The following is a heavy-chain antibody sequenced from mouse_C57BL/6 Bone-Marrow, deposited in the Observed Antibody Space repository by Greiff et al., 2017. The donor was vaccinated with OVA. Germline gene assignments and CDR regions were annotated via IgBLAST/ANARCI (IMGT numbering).Heavy chain of an antibody. CDR3: AREGMMVTTFYYYAMDY. Sequence: QVQLQQPGAELVKPGASVKLSCKASGYTFTSYWMHWVKQRPGQGLEWIGMIHPNSGSTNYNEKFKSKATLTVDKSSSTAYMQLSSLTSEDSAVYYCAREGMMVTTFYYYAMDYWGQGTSVTVSS. J-gene: IGHJ4*01. D-gene: IGHD2-3*01. CDR1: GYTFTSYW. CDR2: IHPNSGST. V-gene: IGHV1-64*01.